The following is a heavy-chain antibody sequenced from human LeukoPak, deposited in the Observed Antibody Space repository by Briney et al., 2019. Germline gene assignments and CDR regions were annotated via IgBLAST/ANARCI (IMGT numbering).Heavy chain of an antibody. D-gene: IGHD2-2*01. J-gene: IGHJ3*02. CDR1: GGTFSSYA. Sequence: ASVKVSCKASGGTFSSYATSWVRHAPGQGREWMGGIIPIFGTANYAPKFQGRVTITADESTSTAYMELSSLRSEDTAVYYCARSLGYCSSTSCSVYAFDIWGQGTMVTVSS. V-gene: IGHV1-69*01. CDR2: IIPIFGTA. CDR3: ARSLGYCSSTSCSVYAFDI.